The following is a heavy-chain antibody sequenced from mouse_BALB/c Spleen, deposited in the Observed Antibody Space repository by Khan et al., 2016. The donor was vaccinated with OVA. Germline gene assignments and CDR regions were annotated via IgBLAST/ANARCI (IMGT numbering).Heavy chain of an antibody. CDR1: GYTFTNYW. Sequence: QVQLQQSGAELVKPGASVKLSCKASGYTFTNYWVHWVKQRPGQGLEWIGEIYPGDGRVNYNQKFRIKATLIVDKSSSTAYMQLSSLTSEDSAVYYGVRNAYFGNYFDHWAQGTTLTVSS. D-gene: IGHD2-10*01. J-gene: IGHJ2*01. CDR3: VRNAYFGNYFDH. V-gene: IGHV1S81*02. CDR2: IYPGDGRV.